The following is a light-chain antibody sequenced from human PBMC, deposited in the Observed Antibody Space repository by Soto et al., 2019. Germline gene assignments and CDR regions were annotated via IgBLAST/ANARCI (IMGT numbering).Light chain of an antibody. J-gene: IGLJ2*01. CDR3: SSYTSTSTPLI. CDR1: SSDVGGYKF. V-gene: IGLV2-14*01. CDR2: EVR. Sequence: QSALTQPASVSGSPGQSITISCTGTSSDVGGYKFVSWYQQHPGKAPKLMIYEVRNRPSGVSDRFSGSKSGNTASLTISGLQSEDEADYYCSSYTSTSTPLIFGGGTKLTVL.